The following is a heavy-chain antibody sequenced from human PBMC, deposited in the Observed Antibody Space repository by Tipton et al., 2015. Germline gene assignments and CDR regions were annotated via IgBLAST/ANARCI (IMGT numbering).Heavy chain of an antibody. CDR1: GDSINRYY. D-gene: IGHD3-22*01. CDR3: ARASIIQGYYHDSSRYYLFNS. Sequence: TLSLTCSVSGDSINRYYWSWIRQPPGKGLEWIGYISYSGSTHYNPSLKSRVAMSMDTSKNQFSLKLSSVIAADTAVYYCARASIIQGYYHDSSRYYLFNSWGQGTLVTVSS. CDR2: ISYSGST. V-gene: IGHV4-59*01. J-gene: IGHJ1*01.